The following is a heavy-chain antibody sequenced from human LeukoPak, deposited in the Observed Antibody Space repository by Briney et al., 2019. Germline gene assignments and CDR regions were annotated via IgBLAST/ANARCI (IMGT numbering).Heavy chain of an antibody. V-gene: IGHV6-1*01. J-gene: IGHJ3*02. CDR3: ARELNDREWGRGSDI. CDR2: TYYRSKWYN. Sequence: SQTLSLTCGISRDSVSSNSAAWNWIRQSPSRGLEWLGRTYYRSKWYNDYAVSVKSRITINPDTSKNQFSLQLNSVTPEDTAVYYCARELNDREWGRGSDIWGQGTMVTVSS. CDR1: RDSVSSNSAA. D-gene: IGHD3-16*01.